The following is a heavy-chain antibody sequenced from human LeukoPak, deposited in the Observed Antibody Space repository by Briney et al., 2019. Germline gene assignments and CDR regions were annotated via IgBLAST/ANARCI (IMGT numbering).Heavy chain of an antibody. D-gene: IGHD4-23*01. CDR1: GGSFSGYY. V-gene: IGHV4-30-4*08. CDR2: IYYSGST. CDR3: ARVGDYGGNQNFDY. J-gene: IGHJ4*02. Sequence: SETLSLTCAVYGGSFSGYYWSWIRQPPGKGLEWIGYIYYSGSTYYNPSLKSRVTISVDTSKNQFSLKLSSVTAADTAVYYCARVGDYGGNQNFDYWGQGTLVTVSS.